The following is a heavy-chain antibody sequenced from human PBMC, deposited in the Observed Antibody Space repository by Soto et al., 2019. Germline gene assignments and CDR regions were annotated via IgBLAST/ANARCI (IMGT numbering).Heavy chain of an antibody. CDR3: ARFYYDSSGYLRSPYYYYYGMDV. J-gene: IGHJ6*02. V-gene: IGHV3-7*04. CDR1: GFTFSSYW. D-gene: IGHD3-22*01. CDR2: IKQDGSEK. Sequence: GGSLRLSCAASGFTFSSYWMSWVRQAPGKGLEWVANIKQDGSEKYYVDSVKGRFTISRDNAKNSLYLQMNSLRAEDTAVYYCARFYYDSSGYLRSPYYYYYGMDVWGQGTTVTVSS.